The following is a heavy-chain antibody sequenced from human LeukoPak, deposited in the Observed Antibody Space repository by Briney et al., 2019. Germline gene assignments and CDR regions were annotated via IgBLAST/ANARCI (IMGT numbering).Heavy chain of an antibody. Sequence: PSETLSLTCTVSGGSISSGGYYWSWIRQHPGKGLEWIGYIYYSGSTYYNPSLKSRVTISVDTSKNQFSLKLSSVTAADTAVYYCARHRPPGAFDIWGQGTMVTVSS. CDR1: GGSISSGGYY. V-gene: IGHV4-31*03. D-gene: IGHD7-27*01. J-gene: IGHJ3*02. CDR3: ARHRPPGAFDI. CDR2: IYYSGST.